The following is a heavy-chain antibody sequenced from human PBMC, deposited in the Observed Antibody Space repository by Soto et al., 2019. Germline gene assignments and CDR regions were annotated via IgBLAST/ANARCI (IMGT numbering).Heavy chain of an antibody. V-gene: IGHV3-30-3*01. CDR2: ISPDGNKA. CDR1: GSTFSSYD. J-gene: IGHJ3*02. Sequence: QVQLVESGGDVVQPGRTLRLSCAASGSTFSSYDIHWVRQAPGKGLEWVAHISPDGNKAYYADSVKGRFIISRDNARNTVYLQVNSLRPEDTAVYHCVRGPSHGAFDIWGQGKLVTVSS. CDR3: VRGPSHGAFDI.